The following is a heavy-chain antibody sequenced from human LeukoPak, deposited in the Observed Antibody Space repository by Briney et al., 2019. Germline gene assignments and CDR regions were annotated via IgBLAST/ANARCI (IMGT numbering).Heavy chain of an antibody. CDR1: GYTFTDYY. CDR3: ARGRIRKQWLTSFDY. D-gene: IGHD6-19*01. CDR2: INPKSGGT. Sequence: ASVKVSCKASGYTFTDYYMHWVRQAPGQGLEWMGWINPKSGGTIYAQKFQGRVTMTRDPSISTAYMELSRLRSDDTAVYYCARGRIRKQWLTSFDYWGQGTLVTVSS. J-gene: IGHJ4*02. V-gene: IGHV1-2*02.